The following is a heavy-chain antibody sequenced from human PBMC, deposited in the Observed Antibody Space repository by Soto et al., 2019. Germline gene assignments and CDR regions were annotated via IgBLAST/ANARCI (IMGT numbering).Heavy chain of an antibody. CDR2: IYYTGNT. CDR3: ARATYDSSTYYLDY. V-gene: IGHV4-30-4*01. J-gene: IGHJ4*02. D-gene: IGHD3-22*01. Sequence: SETLSLTCTVSGGSISGGDYYWTWIRQPPGKGLEWIGSIYYTGNTYSNPSLESRLSISVDPSNNQFALRLTSVTAPVTVIYYCARATYDSSTYYLDYWGQGTLVTVSS. CDR1: GGSISGGDYY.